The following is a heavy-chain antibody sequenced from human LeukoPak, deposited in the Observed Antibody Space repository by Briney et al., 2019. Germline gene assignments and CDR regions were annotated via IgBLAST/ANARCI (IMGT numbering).Heavy chain of an antibody. CDR2: ISAYNGNT. J-gene: IGHJ3*02. CDR1: GYTFTSYG. Sequence: ASVKVSCKASGYTFTSYGISWVRQAPGQGLGWMGWISAYNGNTNYAQKLQGRVTLTTDTSTSTAYMELRSLRSDDTAVYYCARILFYDFWSDTPPRSFDIWGQGTVVTVSS. V-gene: IGHV1-18*01. D-gene: IGHD3-3*01. CDR3: ARILFYDFWSDTPPRSFDI.